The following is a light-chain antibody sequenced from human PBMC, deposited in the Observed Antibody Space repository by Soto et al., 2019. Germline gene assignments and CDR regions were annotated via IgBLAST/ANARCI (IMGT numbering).Light chain of an antibody. CDR1: SSDVGYYDY. J-gene: IGLJ1*01. CDR2: EVT. V-gene: IGLV2-8*01. Sequence: QSALTQPPSASGFPGQSVTISCTGTSSDVGYYDYVSWYQHHPGKAPKLVIYEVTKRPSGVPDRVSASKSGNTASLTVSGLRAEDEADYYCSSYAGSNNFVFGSGTKV. CDR3: SSYAGSNNFV.